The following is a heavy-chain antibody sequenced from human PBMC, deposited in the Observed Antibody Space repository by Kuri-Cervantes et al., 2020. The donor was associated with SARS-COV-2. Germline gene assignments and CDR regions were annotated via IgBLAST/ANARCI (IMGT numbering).Heavy chain of an antibody. Sequence: GGSLRLSCAASGFTFSSYWMHWVRQAPGKGLVWVSRINPDGSYTNNADSVNGRFTLARDNAKNMLFLQMNSLRAEDTAVYHCARDLKYCSGDSCSYFYGMDVWGQGTTVTVSS. CDR1: GFTFSSYW. CDR3: ARDLKYCSGDSCSYFYGMDV. D-gene: IGHD2-21*01. CDR2: INPDGSYT. J-gene: IGHJ6*02. V-gene: IGHV3-74*01.